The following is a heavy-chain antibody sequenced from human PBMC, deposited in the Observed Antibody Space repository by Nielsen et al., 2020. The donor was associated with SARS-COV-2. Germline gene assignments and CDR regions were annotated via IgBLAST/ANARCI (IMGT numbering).Heavy chain of an antibody. D-gene: IGHD1-7*01. CDR2: IFSNDEK. J-gene: IGHJ6*03. Sequence: RQAPGKALEWLAHIFSNDEKSYSTSLKSRLTISKDTSKSQVVLTMTNMDPLDTGTYYRARVHLELRLFFYYYYMDVWGKGTTVTVSS. CDR3: ARVHLELRLFFYYYYMDV. V-gene: IGHV2-26*01.